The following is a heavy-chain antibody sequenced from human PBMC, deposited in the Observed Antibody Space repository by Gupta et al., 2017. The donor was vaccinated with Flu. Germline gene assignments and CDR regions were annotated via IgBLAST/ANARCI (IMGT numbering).Heavy chain of an antibody. CDR1: GFTFDDYA. J-gene: IGHJ5*02. CDR3: AKDMRPRGSYSLSWFDP. V-gene: IGHV3-9*01. D-gene: IGHD1-26*01. Sequence: EVQLVESGGGLVQPGRSLRLSCAASGFTFDDYAMHWVRQAPGKGLEWVSGISWNSGSIGYADSVKGRFTISRDNAKNSLYLQMNSLRGEDTALYYCAKDMRPRGSYSLSWFDPWGQGTMVTVSS. CDR2: ISWNSGSI.